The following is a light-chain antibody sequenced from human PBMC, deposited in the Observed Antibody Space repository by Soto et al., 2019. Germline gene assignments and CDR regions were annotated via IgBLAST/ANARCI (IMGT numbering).Light chain of an antibody. V-gene: IGKV3-20*01. J-gene: IGKJ1*01. Sequence: EIVLTQSPGTLSLSPGERATLSCRASQSVSSSYLAWYQQKPGQAPRLLMYGASSRATGISERFSGSGSGTDFTLTISRLEPEDFAMYYCQQYGDLPRTFGQGTKVEIK. CDR3: QQYGDLPRT. CDR1: QSVSSSY. CDR2: GAS.